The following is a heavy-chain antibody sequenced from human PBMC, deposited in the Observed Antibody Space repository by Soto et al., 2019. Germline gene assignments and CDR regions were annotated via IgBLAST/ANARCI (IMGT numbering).Heavy chain of an antibody. CDR3: ARGPSGDKVDS. V-gene: IGHV4-30-4*01. J-gene: IGHJ4*02. CDR1: GGSISTVNYW. CDR2: IYNGGRT. Sequence: PSETLSLTCTVSGGSISTVNYWWSWIRQSPDMGLEWIGHIYNGGRTYNNPSLESRVTKSVDTSKKQLSLTLNSVRAADTAVYYCARGPSGDKVDSWGQGTLVTVSS. D-gene: IGHD7-27*01.